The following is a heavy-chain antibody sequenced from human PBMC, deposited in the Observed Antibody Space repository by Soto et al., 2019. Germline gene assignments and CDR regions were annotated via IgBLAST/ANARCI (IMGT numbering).Heavy chain of an antibody. CDR1: GFTFSRYG. Sequence: QVQLVESGGGVVQSGRSLRLSCAASGFTFSRYGMHWVRQAPGKGLEWVAVIWYDGSNKYYADSVKGRFTISRDNSKNTLYRQMNSLRAEDTAVYYCARGWYCGGDCYGGYFDLWGRGTLVTVSS. V-gene: IGHV3-33*01. CDR3: ARGWYCGGDCYGGYFDL. J-gene: IGHJ2*01. D-gene: IGHD2-21*02. CDR2: IWYDGSNK.